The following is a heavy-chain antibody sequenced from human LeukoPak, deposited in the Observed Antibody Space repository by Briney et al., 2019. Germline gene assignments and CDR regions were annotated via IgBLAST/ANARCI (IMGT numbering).Heavy chain of an antibody. CDR1: GFTFSSYS. CDR3: ARDGYEFRAFDI. Sequence: GGSLRLSCAASGFTFSSYSMNRVRQAPGKGLEWVSYISSSSSTIYYADSVKGRFTISRDNAKNSLYLQMNSLRAEDTAVYYCARDGYEFRAFDIWGQGTMVTVSP. V-gene: IGHV3-48*01. J-gene: IGHJ3*02. CDR2: ISSSSSTI. D-gene: IGHD5-12*01.